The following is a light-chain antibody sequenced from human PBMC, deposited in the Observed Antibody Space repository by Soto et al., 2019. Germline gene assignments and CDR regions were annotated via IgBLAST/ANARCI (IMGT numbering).Light chain of an antibody. CDR2: DVT. Sequence: QSALTQPASVSGSPGQSITISCTGTSSDVGGYNYVSWYQQHPGKAPKLMIYDVTNRPSGVSNRFSGSKSGNTASLTISGLQADDEADYYCSSYTSSSTVLFGGGTKLTVL. CDR3: SSYTSSSTVL. J-gene: IGLJ2*01. V-gene: IGLV2-14*01. CDR1: SSDVGGYNY.